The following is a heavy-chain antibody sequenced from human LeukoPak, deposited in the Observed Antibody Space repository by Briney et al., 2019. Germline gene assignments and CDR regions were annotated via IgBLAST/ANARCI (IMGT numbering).Heavy chain of an antibody. J-gene: IGHJ4*02. CDR2: INAGNGDT. CDR3: ARDDCGDTCYPGGY. Sequence: ASVKVSCKASGYTFTKYVVHWVRQAPGQRPEWMGWINAGNGDTKYSQNFQDRVTVTRDTSANTAYMELSSLTSEDTALYYCARDDCGDTCYPGGYWGQGTLVTVSS. D-gene: IGHD2-21*01. CDR1: GYTFTKYV. V-gene: IGHV1-3*01.